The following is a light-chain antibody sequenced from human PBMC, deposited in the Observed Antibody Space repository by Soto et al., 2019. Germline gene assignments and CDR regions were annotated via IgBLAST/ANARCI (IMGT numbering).Light chain of an antibody. CDR1: QSVNNN. CDR3: QQYNNWPPIT. J-gene: IGKJ5*01. CDR2: GAS. Sequence: ETLITQSPATLSVSPGERATLSCRASQSVNNNLAWYQQKLGQAPRVLIYGASTRATGIPARFSGSGSGTEFTLTISSLQSEDFAVYYCQQYNNWPPITFGQGTRLEIK. V-gene: IGKV3-15*01.